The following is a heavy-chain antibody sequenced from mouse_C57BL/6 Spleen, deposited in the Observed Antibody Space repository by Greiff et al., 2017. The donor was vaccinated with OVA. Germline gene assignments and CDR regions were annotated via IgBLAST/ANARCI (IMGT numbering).Heavy chain of an antibody. V-gene: IGHV1-50*01. CDR1: GYTFTSYW. Sequence: QVQLQQPGAELVKPGASVKLSCKASGYTFTSYWMQWVKQRPGQGLEWIGEIDPSDSYTNYNQKFKGKATLTVDTSSSTAYMQLSSLTSEDSAVYYCARSRTGTGSFAYWGQGTLVTVSA. CDR2: IDPSDSYT. CDR3: ARSRTGTGSFAY. J-gene: IGHJ3*01. D-gene: IGHD4-1*01.